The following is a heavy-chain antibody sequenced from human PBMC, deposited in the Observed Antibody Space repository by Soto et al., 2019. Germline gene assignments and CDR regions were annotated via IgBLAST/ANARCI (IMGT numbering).Heavy chain of an antibody. CDR2: IWYDGSNK. V-gene: IGHV3-33*08. J-gene: IGHJ4*02. CDR3: ARDYDSSGYPRYYFDY. D-gene: IGHD3-22*01. Sequence: PGGSLRLSCAASGFTFSSNWMHWVRQAPGKGLEWVAVIWYDGSNKYYADSVKGRFTISRDNSKNTLYLQMNSLRAEDTAVYYCARDYDSSGYPRYYFDYWGQGNPVTVSS. CDR1: GFTFSSNW.